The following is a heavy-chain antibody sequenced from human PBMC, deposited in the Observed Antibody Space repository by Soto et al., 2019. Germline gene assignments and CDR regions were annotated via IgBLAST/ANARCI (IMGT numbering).Heavy chain of an antibody. CDR1: GFIFKMYW. CDR2: IYNDGTYS. CDR3: TRGPRPISTGTGAY. Sequence: LRLSCAASGFIFKMYWMHWVRQSPGKGLVWISRIYNDGTYSDYADSVRGRFTISRDNVNDTLYLQMNNLRAEDSGLYYCTRGPRPISTGTGAYWGQGTLVTVYS. V-gene: IGHV3-74*01. D-gene: IGHD3-10*01. J-gene: IGHJ4*02.